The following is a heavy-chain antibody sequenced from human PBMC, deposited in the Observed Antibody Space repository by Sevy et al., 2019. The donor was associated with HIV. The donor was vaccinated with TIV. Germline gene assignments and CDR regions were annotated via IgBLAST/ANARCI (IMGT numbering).Heavy chain of an antibody. Sequence: ASVKVSCKASGYTFTSYGISWVRQAPGQGLEWMGWISAYNGNTNYAQKLQGRVTMTTDTSTSTAYMGLGGMRSDDTAVYYCARERVYCSGGSCYRDFLDYWGQGSLVTVSS. CDR3: ARERVYCSGGSCYRDFLDY. D-gene: IGHD2-15*01. CDR2: ISAYNGNT. J-gene: IGHJ4*02. V-gene: IGHV1-18*01. CDR1: GYTFTSYG.